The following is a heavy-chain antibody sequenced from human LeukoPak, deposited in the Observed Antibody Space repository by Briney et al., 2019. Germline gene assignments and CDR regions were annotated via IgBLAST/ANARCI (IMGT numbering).Heavy chain of an antibody. CDR1: GFTYSNYA. CDR3: AKALSGSYSPTFDI. CDR2: ISGSGGNT. V-gene: IGHV3-23*01. J-gene: IGHJ3*02. D-gene: IGHD1-26*01. Sequence: GGSLRLSCAASGFTYSNYAMSWVRQAPGKGLEWVSLISGSGGNTYYADSVKGRFTISRDNSKNTLYLQMNSLRAEDTALYFCAKALSGSYSPTFDIWGQGTMATVSS.